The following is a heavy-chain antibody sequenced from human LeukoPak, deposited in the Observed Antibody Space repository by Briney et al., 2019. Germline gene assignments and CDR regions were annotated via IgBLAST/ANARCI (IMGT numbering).Heavy chain of an antibody. CDR2: IYYSGST. Sequence: SETLSLTCTVSGGSISSGGYYWSWIRQHPGKGLEWIGYIYYSGSTYYNPSLKSRVTISVDTSKNQFSLKLSSVTAADTAVYYCARVLWFGDPPPGFDIWGQGTMVTVSS. V-gene: IGHV4-31*03. CDR1: GGSISSGGYY. D-gene: IGHD3-10*01. J-gene: IGHJ3*02. CDR3: ARVLWFGDPPPGFDI.